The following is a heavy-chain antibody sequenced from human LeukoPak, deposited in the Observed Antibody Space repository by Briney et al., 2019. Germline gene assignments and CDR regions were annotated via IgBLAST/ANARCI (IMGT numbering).Heavy chain of an antibody. Sequence: SETLSLTCSVSGVSITNYYWAWIRQPAGKGLEWIGRIYISGSTNYNPSLKSRVSISIDKTNNQFSLKFRSVTAADTAVYYCARDYLVGAPLDSWGQGTLVTVSS. V-gene: IGHV4-4*07. CDR2: IYISGST. D-gene: IGHD1-26*01. J-gene: IGHJ4*02. CDR3: ARDYLVGAPLDS. CDR1: GVSITNYY.